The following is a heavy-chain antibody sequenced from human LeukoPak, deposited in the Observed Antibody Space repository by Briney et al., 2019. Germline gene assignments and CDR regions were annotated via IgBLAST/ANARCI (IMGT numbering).Heavy chain of an antibody. CDR3: ARDRGIYDFWSGYLTPSFFDY. J-gene: IGHJ4*02. CDR2: IKQDGSEK. Sequence: GGSLRLSCAASGFTVSSYWMSWVRQAPGKGLEWVANIKQDGSEKYYVDSVKGRFTISRDNAKNLLYLQMNSLRAKDTAVYYCARDRGIYDFWSGYLTPSFFDYWGQGTLVTVSS. V-gene: IGHV3-7*01. CDR1: GFTVSSYW. D-gene: IGHD3-3*01.